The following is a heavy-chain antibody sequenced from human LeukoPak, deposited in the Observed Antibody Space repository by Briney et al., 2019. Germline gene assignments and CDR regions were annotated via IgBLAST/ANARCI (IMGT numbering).Heavy chain of an antibody. CDR3: ARPRYVRSPTCVDF. D-gene: IGHD3-9*01. CDR2: INPKNGGT. CDR1: GYTFTDFY. J-gene: IGHJ4*02. V-gene: IGHV1-2*02. Sequence: GASMKVSCKASGYTFTDFYVHWVRQAPGQGLEWMGWINPKNGGTNYKEKFQGRVTMTRDTSISTVYMELSGLRPDDTAVYYCARPRYVRSPTCVDFWGQGTLVTVSS.